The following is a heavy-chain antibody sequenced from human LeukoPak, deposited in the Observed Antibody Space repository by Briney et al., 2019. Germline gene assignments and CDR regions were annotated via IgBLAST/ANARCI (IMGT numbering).Heavy chain of an antibody. V-gene: IGHV4-34*01. CDR1: GGSFSGYY. J-gene: IGHJ3*02. CDR2: INHSGST. Sequence: PSETLSLTCAVYGGSFSGYYWSWIRQPPGKGREWIGEINHSGSTNYNPSLKSRVTISVDTSKNQFSLKLSSVTAADTAVYYCARYTYCSSTSCPRNDAFDIWGQGTMVTVSS. CDR3: ARYTYCSSTSCPRNDAFDI. D-gene: IGHD2-2*01.